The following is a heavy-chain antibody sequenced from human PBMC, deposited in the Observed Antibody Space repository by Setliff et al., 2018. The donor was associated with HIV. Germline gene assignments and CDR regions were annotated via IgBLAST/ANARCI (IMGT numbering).Heavy chain of an antibody. CDR3: ARPRYTYGTPPAFDI. D-gene: IGHD5-18*01. CDR2: IYFSGST. CDR1: GGSISSSSHY. J-gene: IGHJ3*02. Sequence: SDTLSLTCTVSGGSISSSSHYWGWIRQPPGKGLEWIGSIYFSGSTYYNPSLKSRVTISVDTSKNQFSLKLSSVTAADTAVYYCARPRYTYGTPPAFDIWGRGTVVT. V-gene: IGHV4-39*01.